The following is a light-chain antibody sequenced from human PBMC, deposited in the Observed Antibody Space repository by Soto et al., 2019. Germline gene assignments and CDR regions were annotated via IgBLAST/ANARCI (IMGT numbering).Light chain of an antibody. J-gene: IGLJ1*01. CDR3: AAWDDSLNGYV. V-gene: IGLV1-44*01. Sequence: QSALTQPPSASWTPGQRVTISCSGNSSNIGSNTVNWYQQLLGTAPKLLIYSNNQRPSGVPDRFSGPKSGTSASLAISGLQSEDEADYYCAAWDDSLNGYVFGTGTKVTVL. CDR1: SSNIGSNT. CDR2: SNN.